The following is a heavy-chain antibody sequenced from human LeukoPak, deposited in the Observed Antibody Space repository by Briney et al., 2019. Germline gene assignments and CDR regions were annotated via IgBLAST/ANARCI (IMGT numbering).Heavy chain of an antibody. V-gene: IGHV3-21*01. CDR3: ARDRSNVAAAGGWFDP. D-gene: IGHD6-13*01. CDR1: GFTSSSYS. CDR2: ISGSSSYI. J-gene: IGHJ5*02. Sequence: GGSLRLSCAASGFTSSSYSMNWVRQAPGKGLEWVSSISGSSSYIYYADSVKGRFTISRDNAKNSLYLQMNSLRAEDTAVYYCARDRSNVAAAGGWFDPWGQGTLVTVSS.